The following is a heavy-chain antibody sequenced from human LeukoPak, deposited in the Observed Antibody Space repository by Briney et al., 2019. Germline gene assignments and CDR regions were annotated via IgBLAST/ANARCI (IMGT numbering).Heavy chain of an antibody. CDR2: VNVYNGNT. D-gene: IGHD3-22*01. Sequence: KPGASVKVSCKASGYTFSSYGFSWVRQAPGQGREWMGWVNVYNGNTNYAQKFQGRVIMTSDASTSTVYMELTSLRSDDTAIYYCARGPHYYDSSGYYLHYFDYWGQGTLVTVSS. CDR1: GYTFSSYG. J-gene: IGHJ4*02. CDR3: ARGPHYYDSSGYYLHYFDY. V-gene: IGHV1-18*01.